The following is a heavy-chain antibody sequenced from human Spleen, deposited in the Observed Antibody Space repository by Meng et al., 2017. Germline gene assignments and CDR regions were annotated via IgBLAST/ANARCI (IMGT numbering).Heavy chain of an antibody. J-gene: IGHJ6*02. CDR1: GGSISSSSYY. CDR3: ASQGWVVTHYYYYGMDV. V-gene: IGHV4-39*07. Sequence: ESLKISCTVSGGSISSSSYYWGWIRQPPGKGLEWIGSIYYSGSTYYNPSLKSRVTISVDTSKNQFSLKLSSVTAADTAVYYCASQGWVVTHYYYYGMDVWGQGTTVTVSS. D-gene: IGHD3-22*01. CDR2: IYYSGST.